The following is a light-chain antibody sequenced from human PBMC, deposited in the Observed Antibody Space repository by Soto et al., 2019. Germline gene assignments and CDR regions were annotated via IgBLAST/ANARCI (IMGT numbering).Light chain of an antibody. CDR2: GAS. V-gene: IGKV3-20*01. Sequence: SVLAQTPCTLSLSPGERAALAGISTQRITNTYLAWYQQKPGRAHRLLIYGASSRATGIPARFSGSGSGTDFTLTISSLEPEDFAVYYCHQRQSWPRTFGQGTKVDIK. CDR1: QRITNTY. J-gene: IGKJ1*01. CDR3: HQRQSWPRT.